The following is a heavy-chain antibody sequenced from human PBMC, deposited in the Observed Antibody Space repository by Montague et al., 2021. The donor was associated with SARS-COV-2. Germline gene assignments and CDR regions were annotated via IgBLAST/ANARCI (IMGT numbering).Heavy chain of an antibody. CDR3: ARARGSTGCFDF. J-gene: IGHJ6*02. V-gene: IGHV4-34*01. Sequence: SETLSLTCAVSGGSFTNYYWNWIRQPPGKGLETLGEINHSGSTTYNPSRKSRVTLSVDMSKSQFSLNLTSVTAADTAMYYCARARGSTGCFDFWGQGTKVTVSS. CDR1: GGSFTNYY. CDR2: INHSGST. D-gene: IGHD3-16*01.